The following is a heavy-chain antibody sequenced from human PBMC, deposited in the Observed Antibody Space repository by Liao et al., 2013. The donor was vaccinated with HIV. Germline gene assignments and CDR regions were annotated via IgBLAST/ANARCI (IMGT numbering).Heavy chain of an antibody. CDR1: GGSFSGYY. Sequence: QVQLVQWGAGLLKPSETLTLSCVVSGGSFSGYYWSWVRQPAGKGLEWIGRIFTCGTTHYSPSLKSRVTISVDTSKSQFSLSLSSVTAADTAVYYCARDAYLRPAYYSELWGQGTLVTVSS. J-gene: IGHJ4*02. CDR3: ARDAYLRPAYYSEL. D-gene: IGHD3-16*01. CDR2: IFTCGTT. V-gene: IGHV4-59*10.